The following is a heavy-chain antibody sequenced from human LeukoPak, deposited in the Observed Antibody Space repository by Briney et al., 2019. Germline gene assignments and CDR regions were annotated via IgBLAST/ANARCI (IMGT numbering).Heavy chain of an antibody. CDR3: AGALQQLVRFGFDY. J-gene: IGHJ4*02. Sequence: ASVKVSCKASGYTFTSYYMHWVRQAPGQGLEWMGIINPSGGSTSYAQKFQGRVTMTRDMSASTVYMELRSLRSDDTAVYYCAGALQQLVRFGFDYWGQGTLVTVSS. V-gene: IGHV1-46*01. D-gene: IGHD6-13*01. CDR1: GYTFTSYY. CDR2: INPSGGST.